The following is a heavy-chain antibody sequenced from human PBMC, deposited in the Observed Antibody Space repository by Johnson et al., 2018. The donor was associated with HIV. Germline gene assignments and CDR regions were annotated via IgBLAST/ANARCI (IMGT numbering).Heavy chain of an antibody. D-gene: IGHD6-19*01. CDR1: GFTFDDYG. CDR2: INWNGST. CDR3: ASSIAVPGGALDI. Sequence: VQLVESGGGVVRPGGSLRLSCAASGFTFDDYGMTWVRQAPGKGLEWVSGINWNGSTGYADSVKGRFTIARDNAKNSLYLQMNSLRGEDTALYYCASSIAVPGGALDIWGQGTMVTVSS. J-gene: IGHJ3*02. V-gene: IGHV3-20*04.